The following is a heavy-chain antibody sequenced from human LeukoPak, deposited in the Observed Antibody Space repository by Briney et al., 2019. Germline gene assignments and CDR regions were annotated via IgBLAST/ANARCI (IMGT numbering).Heavy chain of an antibody. V-gene: IGHV4-59*01. J-gene: IGHJ3*01. Sequence: SETLSLTCTVSGDSISSSYWNWIRQPPGKGLEWVGYIYYTGSTNYNPSLRSRVTISVDTSKNQVSLMLSSVTAADTAVYYCSRGRAAAFDVWGQGTMVTVSS. CDR1: GDSISSSY. CDR3: SRGRAAAFDV. D-gene: IGHD5-12*01. CDR2: IYYTGST.